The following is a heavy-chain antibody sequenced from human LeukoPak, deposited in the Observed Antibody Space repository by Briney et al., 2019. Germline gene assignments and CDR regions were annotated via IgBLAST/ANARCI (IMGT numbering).Heavy chain of an antibody. CDR2: ISPNSGAT. V-gene: IGHV1-2*06. J-gene: IGHJ5*02. Sequence: GASVKVSCKASGYTFTSYGISWVGQAPGQGREGMGRISPNSGATNYAQKFQYRVTVTRDTSINTAYMELSRLTSDDTAVYYCAGKSPTVGDNWFDPWGQGTRVTVSS. D-gene: IGHD3-16*01. CDR1: GYTFTSYG. CDR3: AGKSPTVGDNWFDP.